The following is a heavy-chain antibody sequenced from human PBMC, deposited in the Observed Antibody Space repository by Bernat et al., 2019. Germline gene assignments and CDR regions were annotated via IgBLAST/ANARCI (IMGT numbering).Heavy chain of an antibody. D-gene: IGHD3-3*01. CDR1: DYTFPSYG. CDR2: IKAHNGHT. V-gene: IGHV1-18*01. Sequence: QVQLVQSGAEVKKPGASVKVSCKASDYTFPSYGLSWVRQAPGQGLEWMGWIKAHNGHTHYAEKFQGRVTMTTDTSTSTAYMELRGLRSDDTAVYYCARVTSIFGVVSSYYYYMDVWSEGTTVTVSS. J-gene: IGHJ6*03. CDR3: ARVTSIFGVVSSYYYYMDV.